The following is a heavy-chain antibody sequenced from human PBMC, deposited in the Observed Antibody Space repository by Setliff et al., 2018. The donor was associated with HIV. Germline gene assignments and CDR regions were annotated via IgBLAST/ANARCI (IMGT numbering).Heavy chain of an antibody. Sequence: ASVKVSCKASGGSFTSFAISWVRQAPGQGLEWMGGIMSILRIANYAQKFQGRVTITADKSTRTAYMELSSLRSEDTAVYYCTKELSYCSGGNCYFDSWGQGTLVTVSS. D-gene: IGHD2-15*01. V-gene: IGHV1-69*10. CDR1: GGSFTSFA. CDR2: IMSILRIA. J-gene: IGHJ4*02. CDR3: TKELSYCSGGNCYFDS.